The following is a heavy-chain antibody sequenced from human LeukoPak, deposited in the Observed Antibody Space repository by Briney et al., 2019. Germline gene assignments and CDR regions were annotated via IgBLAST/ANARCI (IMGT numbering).Heavy chain of an antibody. D-gene: IGHD1-26*01. Sequence: GGSLRLSCVASRFTFSDYALHWVRQAPGKGLVWVSRINSDGTDTRDADFVKGRFTISRDNAKNTLYLQMNSLRAEDTAIYYCAKRSRELLTWGQGTLVTVSS. V-gene: IGHV3-74*01. J-gene: IGHJ5*02. CDR2: INSDGTDT. CDR3: AKRSRELLT. CDR1: RFTFSDYA.